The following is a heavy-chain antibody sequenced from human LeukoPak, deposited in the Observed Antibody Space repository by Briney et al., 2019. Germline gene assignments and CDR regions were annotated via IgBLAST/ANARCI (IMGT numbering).Heavy chain of an antibody. Sequence: GGSLRLSCAASGXTFSSYWMHWVRQAPGKGLVWVSLINSDGTTTTSADSVKGRVTISRDNAKNTLYLQVNSLRAEDTAVYYCASHPYDILTGPSFDYWGQGTLVTVSS. CDR1: GXTFSSYW. V-gene: IGHV3-74*01. D-gene: IGHD3-9*01. J-gene: IGHJ4*02. CDR3: ASHPYDILTGPSFDY. CDR2: INSDGTTT.